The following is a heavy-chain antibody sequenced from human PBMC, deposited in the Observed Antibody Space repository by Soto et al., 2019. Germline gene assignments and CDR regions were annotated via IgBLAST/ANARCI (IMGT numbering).Heavy chain of an antibody. D-gene: IGHD4-17*01. V-gene: IGHV3-30-3*01. CDR1: GFTFSNYA. CDR2: ISYDGSNT. CDR3: ARRPVTYYFDY. Sequence: GGSLRLCCAASGFTFSNYAMHWVRQAPGKGLEWVAVISYDGSNTYYADSVKGRFTISRDNSKNTLYLQMDSLRAEDTAVYFCARRPVTYYFDYWGQGTLVTVSS. J-gene: IGHJ4*02.